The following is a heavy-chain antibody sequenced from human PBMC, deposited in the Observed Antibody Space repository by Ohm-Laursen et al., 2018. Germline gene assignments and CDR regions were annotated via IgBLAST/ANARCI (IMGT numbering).Heavy chain of an antibody. V-gene: IGHV3-21*04. D-gene: IGHD3-10*01. CDR1: GFTFSSYS. CDR2: ISSSSSYI. CDR3: AKSRSWFGEVYFDY. Sequence: SLRLSCAASGFTFSSYSMNWVRQAPGKGLEWVSSISSSSSYIYYADSVKGRFTISRDNAKNSLYLQMNSLRAEDTAVYYCAKSRSWFGEVYFDYWGQGTLVTVSS. J-gene: IGHJ4*02.